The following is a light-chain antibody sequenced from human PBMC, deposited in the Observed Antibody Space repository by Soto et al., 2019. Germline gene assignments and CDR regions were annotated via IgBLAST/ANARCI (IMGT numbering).Light chain of an antibody. CDR2: AAS. Sequence: AIRMTQSPSSLSASTGDRVTITCRASQGISSYLAWYQQKPGKAPKLLIYAASTLQSGVPSRLSGSGSGTDFTLIFSCLQSEDFASYYCQEYYSYPRPFGQGTKVDIK. CDR1: QGISSY. J-gene: IGKJ1*01. V-gene: IGKV1-8*01. CDR3: QEYYSYPRP.